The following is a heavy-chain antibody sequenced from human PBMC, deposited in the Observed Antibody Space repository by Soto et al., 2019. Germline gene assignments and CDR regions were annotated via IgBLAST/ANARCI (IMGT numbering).Heavy chain of an antibody. CDR1: GGSISSSSYY. V-gene: IGHV4-39*01. CDR2: IYYSGST. CDR3: ARHLNSSSWLGDDYYFDY. Sequence: QLQLQESGPGLVKPSETLSLTCTVSGGSISSSSYYWGWIRQPPGKGLEWIGSIYYSGSTYYNPSLKSRVTISVDTSKNQFSLKLSSVTAADTAVYYCARHLNSSSWLGDDYYFDYWGQGTLVTVSS. D-gene: IGHD6-13*01. J-gene: IGHJ4*02.